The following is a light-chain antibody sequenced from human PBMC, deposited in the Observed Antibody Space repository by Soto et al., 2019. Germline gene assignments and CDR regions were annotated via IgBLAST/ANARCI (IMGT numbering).Light chain of an antibody. CDR3: QQYNTWYS. CDR2: YAS. V-gene: IGKV1-5*01. Sequence: DLQMTQSPSTLSASLGDRVTITCRASQTISQWLAWYQQKPGKAPKLLIYYASSLETGVPSRFSGSGSGTEFALTISSLQPDDFATYYCQQYNTWYSFGQGTKLEVK. J-gene: IGKJ2*03. CDR1: QTISQW.